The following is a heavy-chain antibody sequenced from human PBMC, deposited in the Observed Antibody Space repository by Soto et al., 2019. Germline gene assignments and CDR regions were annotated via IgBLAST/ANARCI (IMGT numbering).Heavy chain of an antibody. D-gene: IGHD3-3*01. V-gene: IGHV3-21*01. CDR2: ISSSSSYI. J-gene: IGHJ6*02. Sequence: EVQLVESGGGLVKPGGSLRLSCAASGFTFSSYSMNWVRQAPGKGLEWVSSISSSSSYIYYADSVKGRFTISRDNAKNSLYLQMNSLRAEDTAVYYCARVLHRGLFTMFGVDPYGMDVWGQGTTVTVSS. CDR1: GFTFSSYS. CDR3: ARVLHRGLFTMFGVDPYGMDV.